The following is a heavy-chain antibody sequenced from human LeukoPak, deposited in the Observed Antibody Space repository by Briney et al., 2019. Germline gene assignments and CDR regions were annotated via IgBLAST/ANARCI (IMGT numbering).Heavy chain of an antibody. D-gene: IGHD5-12*01. CDR3: ARDLGNSGYGCDY. Sequence: GGSLRLSCAASGFTFTTYSLNWVRQAPGKGLEWVSSISTSSNYIYYADSVRGRFTISRDNAKNSVHLQMNSLRAEDTAVYYCARDLGNSGYGCDYWGQGTLVTVSS. CDR1: GFTFTTYS. CDR2: ISTSSNYI. J-gene: IGHJ4*02. V-gene: IGHV3-21*01.